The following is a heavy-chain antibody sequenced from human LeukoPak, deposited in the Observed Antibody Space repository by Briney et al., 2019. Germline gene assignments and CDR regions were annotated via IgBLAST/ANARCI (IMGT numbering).Heavy chain of an antibody. Sequence: PSETLSLTCTVSGDSLNTYYRDWIRQPAGKGLEWIGRIHHSGATNYNPSLKSRVTMSVDTSKNQFSLILRSVTAADTAVYYCARDKGVERLGGVYFDSWGQGTLVIVSS. J-gene: IGHJ4*02. CDR3: ARDKGVERLGGVYFDS. D-gene: IGHD1-26*01. CDR1: GDSLNTYY. V-gene: IGHV4-4*07. CDR2: IHHSGAT.